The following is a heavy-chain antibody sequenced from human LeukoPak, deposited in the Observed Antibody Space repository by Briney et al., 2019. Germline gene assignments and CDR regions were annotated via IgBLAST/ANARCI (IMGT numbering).Heavy chain of an antibody. CDR1: GGSCDDYY. CDR2: IHPSGTF. V-gene: IGHV4-34*01. CDR3: ARGRDRSKAGEH. J-gene: IGHJ4*02. D-gene: IGHD2-21*01. Sequence: SETLSLTCTVYGGSCDDYYCTWIRQPPGKGLEWIGEIHPSGTFYYNSSLRSRATISIDTSKTQFSLRLTSVTAADTAFYYCARGRDRSKAGEHWGQGTLVTVSS.